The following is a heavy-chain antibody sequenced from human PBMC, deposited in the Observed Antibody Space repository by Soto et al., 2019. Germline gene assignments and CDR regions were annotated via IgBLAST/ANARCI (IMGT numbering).Heavy chain of an antibody. J-gene: IGHJ4*02. Sequence: GGSLRLSYAASGFTFSSYAMSWVRQAPGKGLEWVSAISGSGGSTYYADSVKGRFTISRDNSKNTLYLQMNSLRAEDTAVYYCAKDPNEITFGGVIVTPFDYWGQGTLVTVSS. CDR2: ISGSGGST. V-gene: IGHV3-23*01. CDR1: GFTFSSYA. D-gene: IGHD3-16*02. CDR3: AKDPNEITFGGVIVTPFDY.